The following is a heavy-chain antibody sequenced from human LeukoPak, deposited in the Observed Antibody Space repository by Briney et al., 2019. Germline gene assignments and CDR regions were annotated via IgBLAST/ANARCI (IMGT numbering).Heavy chain of an antibody. CDR1: GYSISTSYY. CDR3: ARHVSTTVTTPDY. D-gene: IGHD4-17*01. CDR2: IYHSGNT. V-gene: IGHV4-38-2*02. Sequence: SETLSLTCTVSGYSISTSYYWGWIRQPPGKGLEWIGSIYHSGNTYYNPSLKSRVTISVDTSKNQFSLKLSSVTAADTAVYYCARHVSTTVTTPDYWGQGTLVTVSS. J-gene: IGHJ4*02.